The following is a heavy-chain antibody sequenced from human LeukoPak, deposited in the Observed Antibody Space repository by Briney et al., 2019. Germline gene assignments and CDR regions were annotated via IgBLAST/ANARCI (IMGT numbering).Heavy chain of an antibody. V-gene: IGHV1-18*04. D-gene: IGHD6-19*01. CDR1: GYTFTGYY. J-gene: IGHJ6*03. CDR3: ARVPAVYYYYYYMDV. Sequence: ASVKVSCKASGYTFTGYYMHWVRQAPGQGLEWMGWISAYNGNTNYAQKLQGRVTMTTDTSTSTAYMELRSLRSDDTAVYYCARVPAVYYYYYYMDVWGKGTTVTVSS. CDR2: ISAYNGNT.